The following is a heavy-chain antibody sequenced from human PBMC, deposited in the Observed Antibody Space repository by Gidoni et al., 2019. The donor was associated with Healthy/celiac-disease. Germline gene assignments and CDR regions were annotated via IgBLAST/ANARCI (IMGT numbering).Heavy chain of an antibody. Sequence: QITLKESGPTLVKPTQTLTLTCTFSGFSLSTSGVGVGWIRQPPGKALEWLALIYWDDDKRYSPSLKSRLTITKDTSKNQVVLTMTNMDPVDTATYYCAHRLWSGYYRGYYYYYMDVWGKGTTVTVSS. CDR2: IYWDDDK. V-gene: IGHV2-5*02. D-gene: IGHD3-3*01. J-gene: IGHJ6*03. CDR1: GFSLSTSGVG. CDR3: AHRLWSGYYRGYYYYYMDV.